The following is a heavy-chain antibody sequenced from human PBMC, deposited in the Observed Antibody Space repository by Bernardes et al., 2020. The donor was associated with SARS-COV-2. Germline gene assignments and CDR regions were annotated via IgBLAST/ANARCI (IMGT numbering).Heavy chain of an antibody. Sequence: ASVKVSCKASGYTFTGYYMHWVRQAPGQGLEWMGWINPNSGGTNYAQKFQGWVTMTRDTSISTAYMELSRLRSDDTAVYYCARAGIQTPQESRLRFLEWLFHGDNWFDPWGQGTLVTVSS. J-gene: IGHJ5*02. V-gene: IGHV1-2*04. D-gene: IGHD3-3*01. CDR2: INPNSGGT. CDR1: GYTFTGYY. CDR3: ARAGIQTPQESRLRFLEWLFHGDNWFDP.